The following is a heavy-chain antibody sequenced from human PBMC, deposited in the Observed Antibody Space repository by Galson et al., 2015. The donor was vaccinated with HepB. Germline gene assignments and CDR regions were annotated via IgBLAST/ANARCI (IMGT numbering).Heavy chain of an antibody. CDR3: ARDFGFGLDY. Sequence: SLRLSCAASGFTFSSYGMYWVRQAPGKGLEWVAMIWYDGSIKYYKDSVRGRVTVSRDNSRNTAYLQMSGLRAEDTAVYYCARDFGFGLDYWGQGTLVTVSS. CDR2: IWYDGSIK. CDR1: GFTFSSYG. D-gene: IGHD3-10*01. V-gene: IGHV3-33*01. J-gene: IGHJ4*02.